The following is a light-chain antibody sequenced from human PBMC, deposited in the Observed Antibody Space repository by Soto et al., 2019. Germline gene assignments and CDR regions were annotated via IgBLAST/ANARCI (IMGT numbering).Light chain of an antibody. CDR2: GAS. CDR3: QQYNNWPPDRT. CDR1: QSVGSN. V-gene: IGKV3-15*01. Sequence: EIVMTQSPATLSVSPGDRAALSCRASQSVGSNLAWYQQKPGQAPRLLIYGASTRATGIPARFSGSGSGTELTLTLSSLQSEDFALYFCQQYNNWPPDRTFGQGTKVEIK. J-gene: IGKJ1*01.